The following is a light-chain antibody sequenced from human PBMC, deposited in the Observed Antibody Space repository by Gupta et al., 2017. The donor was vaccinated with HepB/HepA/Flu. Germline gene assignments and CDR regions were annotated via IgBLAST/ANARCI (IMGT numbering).Light chain of an antibody. CDR1: SSDIGAYNY. V-gene: IGLV2-14*03. CDR2: DVS. CDR3: SSYTSSNILV. Sequence: IYGTGTSSDIGAYNYVSWYQLHPGKAPKLMIYDVSARPSGVSNRFSGSKSGNTAALTISGLQAEDEAYYFCSSYTSSNILVFGGGSKLTVL. J-gene: IGLJ2*01.